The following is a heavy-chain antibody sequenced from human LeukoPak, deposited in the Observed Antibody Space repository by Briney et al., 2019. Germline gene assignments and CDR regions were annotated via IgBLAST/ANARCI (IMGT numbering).Heavy chain of an antibody. Sequence: PGGSLRLSCAVSGFSSFGSRWMHWVRQVPGKGLVWVSRIDSGGSDTTYADSVKGRFTISSDSAKNTLYLEMNSLRAEDTAVYYCVGFSGDGSYWGQGTPVTVSS. CDR2: IDSGGSDT. CDR1: GFSSFGSRW. D-gene: IGHD3-10*01. V-gene: IGHV3-74*01. J-gene: IGHJ4*02. CDR3: VGFSGDGSY.